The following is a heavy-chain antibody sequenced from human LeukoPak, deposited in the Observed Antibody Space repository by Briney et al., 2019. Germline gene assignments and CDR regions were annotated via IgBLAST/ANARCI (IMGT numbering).Heavy chain of an antibody. CDR2: ISAYNGNT. J-gene: IGHJ3*02. CDR3: AREGSYYDSSGYDI. V-gene: IGHV1-18*01. Sequence: ASVKVSCKASGYTFTSYGICWVRQAPGQGLEWMGWISAYNGNTNYAQKIHGRVTMTTDTSTSTAYMKLRRLRSNDSAVYYCAREGSYYDSSGYDIWGQGTMVTVSS. D-gene: IGHD3-22*01. CDR1: GYTFTSYG.